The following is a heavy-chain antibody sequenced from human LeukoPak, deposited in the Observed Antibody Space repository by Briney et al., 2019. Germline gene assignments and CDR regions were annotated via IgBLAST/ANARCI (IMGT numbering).Heavy chain of an antibody. CDR2: ITGSGGAT. V-gene: IGHV3-23*01. CDR3: AKDLLGLYYFGY. J-gene: IGHJ4*02. Sequence: GGSLRLSCAASGFTFSTYAVNWVRQAPGKGLEWVSAITGSGGATYYADSVKGRFTISRDNSKNTLYLQMNSLRAEDTAVYYCAKDLLGLYYFGYWGQGTLVTVSS. CDR1: GFTFSTYA.